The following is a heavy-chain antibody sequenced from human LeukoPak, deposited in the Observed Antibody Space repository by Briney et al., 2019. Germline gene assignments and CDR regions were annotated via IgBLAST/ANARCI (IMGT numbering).Heavy chain of an antibody. J-gene: IGHJ4*02. CDR1: GFTFSSYW. CDR3: ARKLLHYDRDGPSFDY. Sequence: PGGSLRLSCAASGFTFSSYWMSWVRQAPGKGLEWVANINQDGSEKYYVGSVKGRFTISRDNAKNSLYLQMNSLRAEDTAVYYCARKLLHYDRDGPSFDYWGQGTLVTVSS. D-gene: IGHD3-22*01. V-gene: IGHV3-7*05. CDR2: INQDGSEK.